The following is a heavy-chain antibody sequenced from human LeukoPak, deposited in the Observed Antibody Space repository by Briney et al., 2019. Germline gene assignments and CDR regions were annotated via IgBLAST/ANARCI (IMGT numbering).Heavy chain of an antibody. J-gene: IGHJ4*02. CDR2: IYHSGST. D-gene: IGHD3-10*01. CDR1: GGSISSGGYS. Sequence: SQTLSLTCAVSGGSISSGGYSWSWIRQPPGKGLEWIGYIYHSGSTYYNPSLKSRVTISVDRSKNQFSLKLSSVTAADTAVYYCARGSYYGSGSYPYIDYWGQGTLVIVSS. V-gene: IGHV4-30-2*01. CDR3: ARGSYYGSGSYPYIDY.